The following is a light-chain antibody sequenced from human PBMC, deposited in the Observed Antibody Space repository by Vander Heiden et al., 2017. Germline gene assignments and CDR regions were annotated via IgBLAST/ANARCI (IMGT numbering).Light chain of an antibody. CDR2: EVS. J-gene: IGLJ1*01. CDR1: SSDVGGDTY. Sequence: QSALTQPASVSGSPGQSITISCTGTSSDVGGDTYVYWYQQHPGKAPKLMIYEVSNRPSGVSNRFSGSKSGNTASLTISGLQAEDEADYYCSSYTSSSTRVFGTGTKVTVL. CDR3: SSYTSSSTRV. V-gene: IGLV2-14*01.